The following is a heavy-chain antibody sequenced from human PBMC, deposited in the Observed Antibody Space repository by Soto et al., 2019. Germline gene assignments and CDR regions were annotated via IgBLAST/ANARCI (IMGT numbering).Heavy chain of an antibody. J-gene: IGHJ6*02. V-gene: IGHV4-4*02. CDR2: IYHSGTT. CDR1: GVSISSTNW. CDR3: ARPPYGVYGLDV. D-gene: IGHD4-17*01. Sequence: QVQLQESGTGRVKPSGTLSLTCAVSGVSISSTNWWSWVRQRPGMGLEWIGEIYHSGTTKYNPSLESRVTISVDKSNNQFSLKLTSVTAADTAVYYCARPPYGVYGLDVWGQGTTVTVSS.